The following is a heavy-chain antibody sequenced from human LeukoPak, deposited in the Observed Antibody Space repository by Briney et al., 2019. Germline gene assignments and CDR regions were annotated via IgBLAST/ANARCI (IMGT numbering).Heavy chain of an antibody. J-gene: IGHJ4*02. Sequence: SETLSLTCTVSGGSISSSSYYWGWIRQPPGKGLEWIGSTYYSGSTYYNPSLKSRVTISVDTSKKQFSLKLSSVTAADTAVYYCARLQIKTYYYDSSGYYAALDYFDYWGQGTLVTVSS. CDR2: TYYSGST. CDR1: GGSISSSSYY. CDR3: ARLQIKTYYYDSSGYYAALDYFDY. D-gene: IGHD3-22*01. V-gene: IGHV4-39*01.